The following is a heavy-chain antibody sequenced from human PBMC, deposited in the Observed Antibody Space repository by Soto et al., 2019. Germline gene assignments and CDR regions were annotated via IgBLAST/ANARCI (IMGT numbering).Heavy chain of an antibody. CDR2: ISYDGSNK. CDR1: GFTFSSYA. D-gene: IGHD6-19*01. V-gene: IGHV3-30-3*01. CDR3: ASIGIAVAGGFDY. Sequence: GGSLRLSCAASGFTFSSYAMHWVRQAPGKGLEWVAVISYDGSNKYYADSVKGRFTISRDNSKNTLYLQMNSLRAEDTAVYYCASIGIAVAGGFDYWGQGTLVTVSS. J-gene: IGHJ4*02.